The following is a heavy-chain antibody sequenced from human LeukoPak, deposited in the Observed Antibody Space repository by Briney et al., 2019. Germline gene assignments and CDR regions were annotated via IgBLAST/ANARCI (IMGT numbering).Heavy chain of an antibody. CDR2: INHSGST. V-gene: IGHV4-39*07. CDR3: ASAYFDY. J-gene: IGHJ4*02. Sequence: SETLSLTCTVSGGSISSSSYYWSWIRQPPGKGLEWIGEINHSGSTNYNPSLKSRVTISVDTSKNQFSLKLSSVTAADTAVYYCASAYFDYWGQGTLVTVSS. CDR1: GGSISSSSYY.